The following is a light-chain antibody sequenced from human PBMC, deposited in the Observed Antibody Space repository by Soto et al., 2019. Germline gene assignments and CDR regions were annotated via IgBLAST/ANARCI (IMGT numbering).Light chain of an antibody. CDR3: QSYDSSLSGGV. V-gene: IGLV1-40*01. J-gene: IGLJ3*02. Sequence: QPVLTQPPSVSGAPGQRVTISCTGYNSNIGAGYDVHWYQPLQGTAPKLLIYGNSNRPSGVPDRFSASKSGTSASLAITALQAADEADYYCQSYDSSLSGGVFGGGTKLTVL. CDR1: NSNIGAGYD. CDR2: GNS.